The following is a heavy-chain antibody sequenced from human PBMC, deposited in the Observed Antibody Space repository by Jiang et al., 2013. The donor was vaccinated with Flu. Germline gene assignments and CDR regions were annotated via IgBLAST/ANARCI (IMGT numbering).Heavy chain of an antibody. CDR2: IYYSGST. Sequence: GPGLVKPSETLSLTCTVSGGSISSSSYYWGWIRQPPGKGLEWIGSIYYSGSTYYNPSLKSRVTISVDTSKNQFSLKLSSVTAADTAVYYCARRGGSYHKTLNFDYWGQGTLVTVSS. D-gene: IGHD1-26*01. CDR1: GGSISSSSYY. CDR3: ARRGGSYHKTLNFDY. V-gene: IGHV4-39*01. J-gene: IGHJ4*02.